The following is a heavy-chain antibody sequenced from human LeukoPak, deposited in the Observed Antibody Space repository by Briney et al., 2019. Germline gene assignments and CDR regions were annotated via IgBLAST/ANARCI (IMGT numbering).Heavy chain of an antibody. CDR2: ISGSGGNT. CDR1: GFTFSSYA. Sequence: GGSLRLSCAASGFTFSSYAMSWVRQAPGKGLEWVSVISGSGGNTYYADSVKGRFTISRDNSKNTLYLQMNSLRDEDTAVYYCLRGYSFGSDAFDIWGRGTMVTVFS. V-gene: IGHV3-23*01. D-gene: IGHD5-18*01. J-gene: IGHJ3*02. CDR3: LRGYSFGSDAFDI.